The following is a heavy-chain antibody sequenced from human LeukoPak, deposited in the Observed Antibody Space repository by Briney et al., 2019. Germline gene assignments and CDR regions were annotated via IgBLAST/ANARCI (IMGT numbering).Heavy chain of an antibody. CDR2: IDISGGST. Sequence: GGALRLSCVASGVTFSSHAMCWVRHAPGTGLEWVASIDISGGSTHYEDSVQGRFTISRDNSKNTLYLEMNSLRVEDTALYYCANEVRPNDYWGQGTLVSVSS. CDR1: GVTFSSHA. CDR3: ANEVRPNDY. J-gene: IGHJ4*02. V-gene: IGHV3-23*01. D-gene: IGHD1-1*01.